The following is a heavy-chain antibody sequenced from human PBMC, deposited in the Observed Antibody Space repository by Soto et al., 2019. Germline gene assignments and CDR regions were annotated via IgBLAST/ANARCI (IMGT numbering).Heavy chain of an antibody. J-gene: IGHJ3*02. CDR2: IYYSGST. V-gene: IGHV4-31*03. CDR1: GGSISSGGYY. CDR3: ARLPYYYDSSGYYPDAFDI. D-gene: IGHD3-22*01. Sequence: QVQLQESGPGLVKPSQTLSLTCTVSGGSISSGGYYWSWIRQHPGKGLEWIGYIYYSGSTYYNPSPKSRVTISVDQSKNQFSLKLSSVTAADTAVYYCARLPYYYDSSGYYPDAFDIWGQGTMVTVSS.